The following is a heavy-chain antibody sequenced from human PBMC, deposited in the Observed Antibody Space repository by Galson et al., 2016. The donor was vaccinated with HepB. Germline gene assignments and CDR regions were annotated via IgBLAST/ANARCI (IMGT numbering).Heavy chain of an antibody. J-gene: IGHJ5*02. V-gene: IGHV4-59*01. CDR3: ARASWNDAKFDP. CDR1: GGSISNYY. CDR2: IYYSGST. D-gene: IGHD1-1*01. Sequence: SETLSLTCTVSGGSISNYYWNWIRQPPGKGLEWIGYIYYSGSTNHNPSLKSRVTISVDTSRNQFSLKLSSVTAADTAVYYCARASWNDAKFDPWGQGKLVTVSS.